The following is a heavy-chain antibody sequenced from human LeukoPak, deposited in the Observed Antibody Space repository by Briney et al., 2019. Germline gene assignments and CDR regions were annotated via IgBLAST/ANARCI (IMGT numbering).Heavy chain of an antibody. Sequence: PGGSLRLSCAASGFTFSSYSMNWVRQAPGKGLEWVSSISSSSSYIYYADSVKGRFTISRDNAKNSLYLQMNSLRAEDTAVYYCARGLSEGPYYDILTGPRYLDYWGQGTLVTVSS. D-gene: IGHD3-9*01. CDR3: ARGLSEGPYYDILTGPRYLDY. CDR1: GFTFSSYS. J-gene: IGHJ4*02. CDR2: ISSSSSYI. V-gene: IGHV3-21*04.